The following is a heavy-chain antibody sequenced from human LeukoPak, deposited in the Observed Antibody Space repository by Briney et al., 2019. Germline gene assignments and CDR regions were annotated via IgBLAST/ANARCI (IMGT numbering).Heavy chain of an antibody. CDR3: ARVYSSSWYPTGWFDP. CDR1: GGSISSSNW. J-gene: IGHJ5*02. CDR2: IYHSGST. V-gene: IGHV4-4*02. Sequence: ASGTLSLTCAVSGGSISSSNWWSWVRQPPGKGLEWIGEIYHSGSTNYNPSLKSRVAISVDKSKNQFSLKLSSVTAADTAVYYCARVYSSSWYPTGWFDPWGQGTLVTVSS. D-gene: IGHD6-13*01.